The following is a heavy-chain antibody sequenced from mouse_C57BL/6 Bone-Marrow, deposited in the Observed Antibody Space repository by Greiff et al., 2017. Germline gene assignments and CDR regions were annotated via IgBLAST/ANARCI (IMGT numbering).Heavy chain of an antibody. D-gene: IGHD6-5*01. CDR1: GFTFSSYA. CDR2: ISDGGSYT. CDR3: ARAPIAPSY. V-gene: IGHV5-4*01. Sequence: EVQGVESGGGLVKPGGSLKLSCAASGFTFSSYAMSWVRQTPEKRLEWVATISDGGSYTDYPDNVKGRFTIARDNAKNNQYLQMSHLKSEDTAMYYCARAPIAPSYWGQGTLVTVSA. J-gene: IGHJ3*01.